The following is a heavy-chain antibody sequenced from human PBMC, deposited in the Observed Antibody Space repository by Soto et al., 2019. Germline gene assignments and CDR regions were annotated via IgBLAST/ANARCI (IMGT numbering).Heavy chain of an antibody. CDR2: IYDTGISGYTPST. CDR3: ARGEDAFFYYGLDV. V-gene: IGHV4-59*01. CDR1: GGSITSSY. J-gene: IGHJ6*02. Sequence: SETLSLTCPVSGGSITSSYWSWIRRPPGTGLELIAYIYDTGISGYTPSTIYNPSIKRRVTMSVDTSKSQFSLKLTSVTAADTAVYYCARGEDAFFYYGLDVWGQGITVTV.